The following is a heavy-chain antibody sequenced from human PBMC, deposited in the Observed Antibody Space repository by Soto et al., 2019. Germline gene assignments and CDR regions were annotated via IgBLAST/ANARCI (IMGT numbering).Heavy chain of an antibody. CDR3: ATRNYYGSGSYPH. J-gene: IGHJ4*02. CDR1: GGSFSGYY. D-gene: IGHD3-10*01. V-gene: IGHV4-34*01. Sequence: QVQLQQWGAGLLKPSETLSLTCAVYGGSFSGYYWSWIRQPPGKGLEWVGEINHSGSTNYNPSLKRRVTISVDTSQNQFSLKLSSVTAADTAVYYCATRNYYGSGSYPHWGQGTLVTVSS. CDR2: INHSGST.